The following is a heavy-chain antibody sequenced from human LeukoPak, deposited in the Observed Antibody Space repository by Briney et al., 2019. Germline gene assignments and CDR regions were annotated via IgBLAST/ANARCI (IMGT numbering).Heavy chain of an antibody. V-gene: IGHV3-23*01. CDR2: ISGSGAST. Sequence: GGSLRLSCAASGFTFSSYAMSWVRQAPGNGLEWVSVISGSGASTYSADSVKGRFTISRDYSKNTLYLQMNSLRAEDTAVYYCAKQGSTYWYSGIDYWGQGTLVTVSS. CDR3: AKQGSTYWYSGIDY. J-gene: IGHJ4*02. CDR1: GFTFSSYA. D-gene: IGHD1-26*01.